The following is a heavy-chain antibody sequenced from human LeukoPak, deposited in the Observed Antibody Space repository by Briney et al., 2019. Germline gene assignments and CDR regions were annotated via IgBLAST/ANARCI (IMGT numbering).Heavy chain of an antibody. D-gene: IGHD6-13*01. CDR3: TTRLGTDY. J-gene: IGHJ4*02. Sequence: PGGSLRLSCAASGFTFSNAWMSWVRQAPGKGLEWVGRIKSKTGGGTTDYAAPVKGRFTISRDDSKNTLYLQMNSLKTEDTAVYYCTTRLGTDYWGQGTLVTVSS. V-gene: IGHV3-15*01. CDR1: GFTFSNAW. CDR2: IKSKTGGGTT.